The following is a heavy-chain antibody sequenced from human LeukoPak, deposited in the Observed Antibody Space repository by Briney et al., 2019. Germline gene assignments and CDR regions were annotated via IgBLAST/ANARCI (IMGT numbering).Heavy chain of an antibody. CDR2: INPSGGST. Sequence: ASVKVSCKASGYTFTIYYMHRGRQAPGQGLERMGIINPSGGSTSYAQKFQGRVTMTRDRSTSTVYMELSSQRSEDTAVNDCASSTSTLELLWFEESLSAWGQGTLVTASS. D-gene: IGHD3-10*01. CDR3: ASSTSTLELLWFEESLSA. J-gene: IGHJ5*02. V-gene: IGHV1-46*01. CDR1: GYTFTIYY.